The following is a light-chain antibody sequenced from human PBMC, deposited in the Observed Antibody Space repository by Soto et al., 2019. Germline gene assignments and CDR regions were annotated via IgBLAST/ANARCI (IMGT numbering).Light chain of an antibody. CDR1: QGINIY. V-gene: IGKV1-27*01. J-gene: IGKJ5*01. CDR2: GAS. CDR3: QHYSSAPIT. Sequence: DIQVSHTPSSLSASVQDRVTITRRASQGINIYLAWYQQAAGQVPKHLIYGASNLQSGVPSRFRGGGSGTNFTLTISTLQPEDVATYYCQHYSSAPITFGQGTRLEIK.